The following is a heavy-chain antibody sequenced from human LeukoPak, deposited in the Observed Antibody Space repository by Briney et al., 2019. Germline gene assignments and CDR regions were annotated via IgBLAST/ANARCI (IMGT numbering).Heavy chain of an antibody. V-gene: IGHV3-21*01. CDR3: ARDPGYYDSSGYHGY. J-gene: IGHJ4*02. D-gene: IGHD3-22*01. CDR1: GFTFSSYS. CDR2: IGSSSSYI. Sequence: MPGGSLRLSCAASGFTFSSYSMNWVRQAPGKGLEWVSSIGSSSSYIYYADSVKGRFTISRDNAKNSLYLQMNSLRAEDTAVYYCARDPGYYDSSGYHGYWGQGTLVTVSS.